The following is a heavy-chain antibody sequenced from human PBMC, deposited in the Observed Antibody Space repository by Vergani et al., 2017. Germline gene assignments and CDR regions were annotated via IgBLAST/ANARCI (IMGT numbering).Heavy chain of an antibody. V-gene: IGHV3-21*01. D-gene: IGHD6-19*01. CDR2: ISGSSSYV. CDR1: GFSFSSYS. Sequence: EVQLLESGGNLVQPGGSLRLSCAASGFSFSSYSMNWVRQAPGKGLEWVASISGSSSYVFYRDSVEGRFTITRDNAKKSVYLQMNSLRAEDTAMYFCARSLVAGKGGYWGQGTRVAVSS. CDR3: ARSLVAGKGGY. J-gene: IGHJ4*02.